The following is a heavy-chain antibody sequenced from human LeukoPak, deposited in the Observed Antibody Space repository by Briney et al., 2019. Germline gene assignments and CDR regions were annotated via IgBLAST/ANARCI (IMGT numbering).Heavy chain of an antibody. CDR3: ARDNSNALIGAFDI. V-gene: IGHV4-59*01. CDR1: GGSISSYY. D-gene: IGHD4-23*01. CDR2: IYYSGST. Sequence: SETLSLTCTVSGGSISSYYWSWIRQPPGKGLEWIGYIYYSGSTNYNPSLKSRVTISVDTSKNQFSLKLSSVTAADTAVYYCARDNSNALIGAFDIWGQGTMVTVSS. J-gene: IGHJ3*02.